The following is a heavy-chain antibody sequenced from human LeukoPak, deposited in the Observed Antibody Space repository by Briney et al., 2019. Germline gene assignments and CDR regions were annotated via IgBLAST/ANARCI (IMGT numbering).Heavy chain of an antibody. CDR2: ISGSGGST. D-gene: IGHD2/OR15-2a*01. CDR1: GFTFSSYA. V-gene: IGHV3-23*01. J-gene: IGHJ3*02. CDR3: AKDSHYLLVGGGDAFDI. Sequence: PGGSLRLSCAASGFTFSSYAMSWVRQAPGKGLEWVSAISGSGGSTYYADSVRGRFTISRDNSKNTLYLHMSSLRVEDTAIYFCAKDSHYLLVGGGDAFDIWGPGTMVTVSS.